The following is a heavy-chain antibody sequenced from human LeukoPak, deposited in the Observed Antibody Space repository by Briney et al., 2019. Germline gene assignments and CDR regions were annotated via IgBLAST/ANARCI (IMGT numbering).Heavy chain of an antibody. J-gene: IGHJ6*03. CDR1: GYTFTDYY. CDR3: ARGPFPMVTTYYYMDV. D-gene: IGHD4-17*01. Sequence: GASVKVSCKTSGYTFTDYYMHWVRQAPGQGLEWMGWINPNSGGTNYAQKFQGRVTMTRDTSISTAYMELSRLRSDDTAVYYCARGPFPMVTTYYYMDVWGKGTTVTISS. CDR2: INPNSGGT. V-gene: IGHV1-2*02.